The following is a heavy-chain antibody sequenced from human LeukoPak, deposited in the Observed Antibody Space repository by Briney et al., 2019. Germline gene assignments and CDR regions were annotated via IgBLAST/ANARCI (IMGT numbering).Heavy chain of an antibody. J-gene: IGHJ4*02. CDR3: ARGPPYYYDSSGYPPED. V-gene: IGHV1-8*02. D-gene: IGHD3-22*01. CDR1: GGTFSSYA. Sequence: ASVKVSCKASGGTFSSYAISWVRQAPGQGLEWMGWMNPNSGNTGYAQKFQGGVTMTRNTSISTAYMELSSLRSEDTAVYYCARGPPYYYDSSGYPPEDWGQGTLVTVSS. CDR2: MNPNSGNT.